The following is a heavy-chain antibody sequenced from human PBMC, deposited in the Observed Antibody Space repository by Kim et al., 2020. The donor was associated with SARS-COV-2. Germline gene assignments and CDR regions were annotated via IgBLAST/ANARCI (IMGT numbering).Heavy chain of an antibody. CDR1: GFTFDDYA. CDR2: ISWNSGSI. Sequence: GGSLRLFCAASGFTFDDYAMHWVRQAPGKGLEWVSGISWNSGSIGYADSVKGRFTISRDNAKNSLYLQMNSLRAEDTALYYCAKWMGYPYNWFDPWGQGTLVTVSS. D-gene: IGHD5-12*01. V-gene: IGHV3-9*01. J-gene: IGHJ5*02. CDR3: AKWMGYPYNWFDP.